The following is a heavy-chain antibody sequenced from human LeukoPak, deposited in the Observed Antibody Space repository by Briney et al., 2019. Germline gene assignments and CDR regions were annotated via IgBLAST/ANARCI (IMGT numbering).Heavy chain of an antibody. CDR1: GFTFSSYV. V-gene: IGHV3-30-3*01. CDR3: ARDLVDILTGRGAFDI. J-gene: IGHJ3*02. Sequence: GRSLRLSCAASGFTFSSYVMHWVRQAPGKGLEWVAVISYDGRNKYYADSVKGRFTISRDNSKNTLYLEMNSLRAEDTAVYYCARDLVDILTGRGAFDIWGQGTMVTVSS. D-gene: IGHD3-9*01. CDR2: ISYDGRNK.